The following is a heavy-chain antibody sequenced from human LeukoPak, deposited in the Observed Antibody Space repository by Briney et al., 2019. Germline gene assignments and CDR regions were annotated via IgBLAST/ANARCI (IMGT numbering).Heavy chain of an antibody. CDR1: GGTFSSYA. Sequence: SVKVSCKASGGTFSSYAISWVRQAPGQGLEWMGEIIPIFGTANYAQKFQGRVTITADESTSTAYMELSSLRSEDTAVYYCASSTDILTGYLLDYWGQGTLVTVSS. D-gene: IGHD3-9*01. CDR2: IIPIFGTA. J-gene: IGHJ4*02. CDR3: ASSTDILTGYLLDY. V-gene: IGHV1-69*13.